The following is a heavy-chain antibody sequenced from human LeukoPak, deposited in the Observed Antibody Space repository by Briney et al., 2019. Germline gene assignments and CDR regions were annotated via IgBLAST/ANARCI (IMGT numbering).Heavy chain of an antibody. V-gene: IGHV3-66*01. CDR2: IYSGGST. J-gene: IGHJ4*02. CDR3: AKVPIAAAGTADY. CDR1: GFTVSSNY. Sequence: PGGSLRLSCAASGFTVSSNYMSWVRQAPGKGLEWVSIIYSGGSTYYADSVRGRFTISRDNSKNTLYLQMNSLRAEDTAVYYCAKVPIAAAGTADYWGQGTLVTVSS. D-gene: IGHD6-13*01.